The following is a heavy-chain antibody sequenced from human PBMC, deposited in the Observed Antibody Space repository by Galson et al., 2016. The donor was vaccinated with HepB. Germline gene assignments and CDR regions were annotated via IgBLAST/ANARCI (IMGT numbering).Heavy chain of an antibody. CDR1: GFTFSNFW. CDR2: INSDGSST. D-gene: IGHD2-2*01. Sequence: SLRLSCAASGFTFSNFWMHWVRQGPGTGLAWVSLINSDGSSTIYADSVKGRFIISRDSAKNTLYLQMNSLRAEDTAVYYCARVGPGRDTVVVPAADYYCYYGMDLGDEGPAGTVAS. CDR3: ARVGPGRDTVVVPAADYYCYYGMDL. J-gene: IGHJ6*04. V-gene: IGHV3-74*01.